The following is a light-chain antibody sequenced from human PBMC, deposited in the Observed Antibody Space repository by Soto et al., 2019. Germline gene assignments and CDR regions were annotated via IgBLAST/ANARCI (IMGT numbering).Light chain of an antibody. CDR3: QKSYSYPVT. CDR1: QSIGSN. CDR2: AAS. J-gene: IGKJ3*01. Sequence: DIQMTQSPFSLSASVGDRVTITCRASQSIGSNLNWYQQKAGKGPRLLIFAASSLQTGVPSTFSGSGSGTDFTLTISSLQPEDFATYYCQKSYSYPVTFGPGTKVEIK. V-gene: IGKV1-39*01.